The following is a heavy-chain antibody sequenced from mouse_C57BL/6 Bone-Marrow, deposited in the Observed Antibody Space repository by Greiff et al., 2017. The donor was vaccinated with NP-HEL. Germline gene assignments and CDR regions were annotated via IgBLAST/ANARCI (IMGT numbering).Heavy chain of an antibody. J-gene: IGHJ1*03. Sequence: EVQGVESGGGLVKPGGSLKLSCAASGFTFSDYGMHWVRQAPEKGLEWVAYISSGSSTIYYAATVKGRFTISRDNAKNTLFLQMTSLRSEDTAMDYCARDDYGSSFWYFDVWGTGTTVTVSS. CDR1: GFTFSDYG. V-gene: IGHV5-17*01. D-gene: IGHD1-1*01. CDR2: ISSGSSTI. CDR3: ARDDYGSSFWYFDV.